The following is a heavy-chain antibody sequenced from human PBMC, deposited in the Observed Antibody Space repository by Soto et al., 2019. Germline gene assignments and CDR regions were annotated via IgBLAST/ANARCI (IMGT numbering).Heavy chain of an antibody. D-gene: IGHD1-7*01. V-gene: IGHV3-23*01. CDR1: GFTFSSYG. CDR2: SSATGAGT. J-gene: IGHJ4*02. CDR3: AKDRRAGGNYGFYSDF. Sequence: GGALRLSXAASGFTFSSYGMTWVRPAPGEGLEWVSFSSATGAGTYYADSVKGRFTISRDNSKNTLYLQMTSLRADDTAVYYCAKDRRAGGNYGFYSDFWGQGALVTVSS.